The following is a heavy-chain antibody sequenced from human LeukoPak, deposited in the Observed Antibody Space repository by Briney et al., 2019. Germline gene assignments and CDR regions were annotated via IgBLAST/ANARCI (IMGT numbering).Heavy chain of an antibody. J-gene: IGHJ4*02. CDR1: GGSINNYY. Sequence: SETLSLTCTVSGGSINNYYWSWIRQPAGKGLEWIGRIYSSGTTNYNPSLNSRVTMSVDTSKNQFFLKLSSVTAAVTAVHYCARGSSGWYSIDYWGQGTLVTVSS. CDR2: IYSSGTT. V-gene: IGHV4-4*07. CDR3: ARGSSGWYSIDY. D-gene: IGHD6-19*01.